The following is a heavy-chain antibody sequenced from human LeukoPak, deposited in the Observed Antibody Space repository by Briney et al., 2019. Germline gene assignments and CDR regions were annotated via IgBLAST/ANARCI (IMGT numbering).Heavy chain of an antibody. CDR2: VDKRGST. V-gene: IGHV4-59*08. D-gene: IGHD2-2*01. Sequence: PSETLSLTCSVSGGSIRNYYLSWIRQSPGKGLGWIGNVDKRGSTNYNPSFKSRVIVSSDTSRNEFSLKLNSVTAADTAIYYCARGGSSCYGCHDWFDPWGQGTRVTVSS. J-gene: IGHJ5*02. CDR3: ARGGSSCYGCHDWFDP. CDR1: GGSIRNYY.